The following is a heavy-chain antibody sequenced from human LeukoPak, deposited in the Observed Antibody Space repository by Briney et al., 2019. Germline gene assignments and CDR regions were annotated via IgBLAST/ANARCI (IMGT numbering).Heavy chain of an antibody. CDR1: GFTFSSYW. D-gene: IGHD3-22*01. V-gene: IGHV3-7*01. CDR3: ARSDYYDSSGNYYFDY. J-gene: IGHJ4*02. CDR2: IKQGGIEK. Sequence: GGSLRLSCAVSGFTFSSYWMSWVRQAPGKGLEWVANIKQGGIEKNYVDSAKGRFTISRDNAKNSLYLQMNSLRDEDTAVYYCARSDYYDSSGNYYFDYWGQGTLVTVSS.